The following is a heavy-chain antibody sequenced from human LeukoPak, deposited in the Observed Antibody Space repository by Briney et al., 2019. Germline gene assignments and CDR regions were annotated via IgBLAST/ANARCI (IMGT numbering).Heavy chain of an antibody. Sequence: GGSLRLSCAASGFTFNYFWMHWVRQVPGKGRVWVAGINNNVTATYYADSVKERFTIPRDNAKNTVYLQMNGLRAEDTTVYYCATVSEYWGQGTLVTVYS. CDR2: INNNVTAT. J-gene: IGHJ4*02. CDR3: ATVSEY. V-gene: IGHV3-74*01. CDR1: GFTFNYFW.